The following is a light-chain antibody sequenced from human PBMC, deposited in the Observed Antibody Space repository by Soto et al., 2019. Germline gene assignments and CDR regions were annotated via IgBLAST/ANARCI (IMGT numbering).Light chain of an antibody. J-gene: IGKJ2*01. CDR3: QQYGRSPGYT. V-gene: IGKV3-20*01. CDR1: QSVSSSY. Sequence: IVLTQSPGTLSLSPGERATLSCRASQSVSSSYLTWYQQKPGQAPRVLVYGSSRSTTGIPERFSGSGSGTDLSLIICRQEPEYFAVYYCQQYGRSPGYTFGQGTKLEIK. CDR2: GSS.